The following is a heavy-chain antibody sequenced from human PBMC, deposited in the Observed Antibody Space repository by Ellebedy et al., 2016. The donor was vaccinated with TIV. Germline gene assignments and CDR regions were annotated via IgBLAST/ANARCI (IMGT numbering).Heavy chain of an antibody. CDR3: ARKWDFGDYHFDY. J-gene: IGHJ4*02. V-gene: IGHV4-34*01. D-gene: IGHD4-17*01. CDR2: INHSGST. CDR1: GGSISSYY. Sequence: SETLSLTXTVSGGSISSYYWTWIRQPAGKGLEWIGEINHSGSTNYNPSLKSRVIISVDTSKSQFSLKLSSVTAADTAVYYCARKWDFGDYHFDYWGQGTLVTVSS.